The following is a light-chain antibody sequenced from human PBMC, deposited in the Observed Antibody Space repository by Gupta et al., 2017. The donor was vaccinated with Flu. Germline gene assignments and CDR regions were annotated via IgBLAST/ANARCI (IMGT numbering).Light chain of an antibody. V-gene: IGKV2-28*01. Sequence: DMVLTHSPPSLHVTPGEPASIACRSSQSRLHNTGYYYLDWYLQKPGQSPQLLIYLASSRASGVPDRFSGSGSDTHFTLNISRVEAEDVGLYYCRQALQTPQTFGHGTKVDIK. CDR3: RQALQTPQT. CDR1: QSRLHNTGYYY. J-gene: IGKJ3*01. CDR2: LAS.